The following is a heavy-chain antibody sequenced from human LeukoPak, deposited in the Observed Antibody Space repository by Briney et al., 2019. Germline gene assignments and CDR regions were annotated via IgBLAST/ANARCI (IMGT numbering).Heavy chain of an antibody. CDR2: IKSDGSSS. D-gene: IGHD4-23*01. V-gene: IGHV3-74*01. Sequence: PGGSLRLSCTASGFTFSSYFWMHWVRQAPGKGLVWVSRIKSDGSSSTYADSVKGRFTISRDNAKNSLYLQMNTLRAEDTAVYYCVGDLDLGGYSSFEYWGQGTLVTVSS. CDR1: GFTFSSYFW. CDR3: VGDLDLGGYSSFEY. J-gene: IGHJ4*02.